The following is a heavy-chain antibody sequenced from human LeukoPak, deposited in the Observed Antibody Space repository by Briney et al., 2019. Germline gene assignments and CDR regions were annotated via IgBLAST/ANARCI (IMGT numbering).Heavy chain of an antibody. V-gene: IGHV1-2*02. D-gene: IGHD1-14*01. CDR1: GYTFTGYY. Sequence: ASVKVSCKASGYTFTGYYMHWVRQAPGQGLERMGWINPNSGGTNYAQKFQGRVTMTRDTSISTAYMELSRLRSDDTAVYYCASHTPITGGFDYWGQGTLVTVSS. J-gene: IGHJ4*02. CDR3: ASHTPITGGFDY. CDR2: INPNSGGT.